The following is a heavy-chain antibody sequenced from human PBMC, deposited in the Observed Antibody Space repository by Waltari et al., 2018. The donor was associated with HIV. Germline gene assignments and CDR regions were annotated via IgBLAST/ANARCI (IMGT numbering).Heavy chain of an antibody. J-gene: IGHJ4*02. V-gene: IGHV1-3*01. CDR2: VNPGNGNT. CDR3: MRGPSCSGGTCYPVFDL. CDR1: GYNFTSFG. Sequence: QVQLVQSGPEVKKPGASVTISCKASGYNFTSFGVHWVRQAPGQRPEWVAWVNPGNGNTRYSRKLQTRLTVTRDESAETAYMALTSPKFEDTAVFYCMRGPSCSGGTCYPVFDLWGQGTLVIVSS. D-gene: IGHD2-15*01.